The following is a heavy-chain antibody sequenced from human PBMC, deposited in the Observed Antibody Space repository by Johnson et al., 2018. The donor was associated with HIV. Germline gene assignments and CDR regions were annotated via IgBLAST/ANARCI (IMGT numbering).Heavy chain of an antibody. CDR2: ISYDGSNK. CDR1: GFTFSSYG. Sequence: QVQLVESGGGVVQPGRSLRLSCAASGFTFSSYGMHWVRQAPGKGLEWVAVISYDGSNKYYADSVKGRFTISRDNSKNTLYLQMNSLRAEDTAVYYCASTIFDMWGQGTMVTVSS. J-gene: IGHJ3*02. D-gene: IGHD3-3*01. CDR3: ASTIFDM. V-gene: IGHV3-30*03.